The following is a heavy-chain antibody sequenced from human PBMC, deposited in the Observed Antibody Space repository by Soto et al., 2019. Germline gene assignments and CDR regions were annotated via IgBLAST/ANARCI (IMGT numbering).Heavy chain of an antibody. J-gene: IGHJ4*02. CDR2: INHSGGT. CDR3: ARDRPGYYASSGYTGWAFDY. V-gene: IGHV4-34*01. CDR1: GGSFSAYY. D-gene: IGHD3-22*01. Sequence: SETLSLTCAVYGGSFSAYYCNWIRQPPGKGLEWIGEINHSGGTNYNPSLKSRVTISVDTSQNHFSLKLTSVTAADAAVYYCARDRPGYYASSGYTGWAFDYWGQGTLVTVSS.